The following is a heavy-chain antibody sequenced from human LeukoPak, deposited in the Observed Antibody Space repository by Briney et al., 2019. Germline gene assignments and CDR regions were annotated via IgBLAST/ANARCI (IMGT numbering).Heavy chain of an antibody. Sequence: GGSLRLSCAASGFTFSSYGMHWVRQAPGKGLEWVAVISYDGSNKYYADSVKGRFTISRDNSKNTLYLQMNSPRAEDTAVYYCAKPMELELRGYYYYGMDVWGQGTTVTVSS. CDR3: AKPMELELRGYYYYGMDV. CDR1: GFTFSSYG. CDR2: ISYDGSNK. J-gene: IGHJ6*02. D-gene: IGHD1-7*01. V-gene: IGHV3-30*18.